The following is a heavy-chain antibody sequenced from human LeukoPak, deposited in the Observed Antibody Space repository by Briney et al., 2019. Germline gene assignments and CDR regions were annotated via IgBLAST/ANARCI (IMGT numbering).Heavy chain of an antibody. CDR3: TRGPRNDP. Sequence: ASVKVSCQTSGYTFTTYEINWVQQAAGQGLEWMGWMHPNSGSIDYAQKFQGRVTMTRDTSTNTAYMELSSLRSEDTAVYYCTRGPRNDPWGQGTLVIVSS. CDR2: MHPNSGSI. J-gene: IGHJ5*02. CDR1: GYTFTTYE. V-gene: IGHV1-8*01. D-gene: IGHD1-14*01.